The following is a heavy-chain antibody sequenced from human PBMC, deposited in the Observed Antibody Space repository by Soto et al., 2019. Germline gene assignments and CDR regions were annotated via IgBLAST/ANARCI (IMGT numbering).Heavy chain of an antibody. Sequence: GGSLRLSCTASGCTFGDYAMSWFRQAPGKGLEWVGFIRSKAYGGTTEYAASVKGRFTISRDDSKSIAYLQMNSLKTEDTAMYYCTRDFDFWSGYSSNYFDYWGQGTLVTVSS. V-gene: IGHV3-49*03. D-gene: IGHD3-3*01. CDR2: IRSKAYGGTT. J-gene: IGHJ4*02. CDR1: GCTFGDYA. CDR3: TRDFDFWSGYSSNYFDY.